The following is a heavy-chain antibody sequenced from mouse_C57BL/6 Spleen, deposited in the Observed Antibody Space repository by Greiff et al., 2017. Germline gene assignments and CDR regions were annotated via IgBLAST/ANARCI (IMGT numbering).Heavy chain of an antibody. Sequence: QVQLQQSGAELVKPGASVKLSCKASGYTFTSSWMHWVKQRPGQGLEWIGMIHPNSGSTNYNEKFKSKATLTVDKSSSTAYMQLSSLTSEDSAVYYCARGLYDFNFDYWGQGTTLTVSS. D-gene: IGHD2-3*01. V-gene: IGHV1-64*01. CDR2: IHPNSGST. CDR3: ARGLYDFNFDY. J-gene: IGHJ2*01. CDR1: GYTFTSSW.